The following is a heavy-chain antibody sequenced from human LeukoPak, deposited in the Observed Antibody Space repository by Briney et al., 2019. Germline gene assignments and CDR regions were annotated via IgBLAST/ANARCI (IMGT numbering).Heavy chain of an antibody. V-gene: IGHV3-23*01. J-gene: IGHJ4*02. Sequence: GGSLRLSCAASGFTFTIYAMSWVRQAPGKGLEWVSSISGSGGSSYYADSVKGRFTISRDNSKNTLYLQMNSLRAEDTAVYYCAKGGGGALYPHYGDYYWGQGTLVTVSS. CDR1: GFTFTIYA. CDR3: AKGGGGALYPHYGDYY. D-gene: IGHD4-17*01. CDR2: ISGSGGSS.